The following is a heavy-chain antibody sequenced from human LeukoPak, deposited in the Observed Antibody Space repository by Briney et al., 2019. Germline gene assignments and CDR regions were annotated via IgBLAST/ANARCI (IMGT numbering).Heavy chain of an antibody. Sequence: ASVKVSCKASGYSFNNYDVHWVRQAPGQGLEWMAWIKPSTGGTTFAQKFRGRVTMTTDTSISTAYMELSRLTSDDTAVYYCAKDFYPYGAFGIWGQGTMITVSS. CDR1: GYSFNNYD. D-gene: IGHD2-8*01. V-gene: IGHV1-2*02. J-gene: IGHJ3*02. CDR3: AKDFYPYGAFGI. CDR2: IKPSTGGT.